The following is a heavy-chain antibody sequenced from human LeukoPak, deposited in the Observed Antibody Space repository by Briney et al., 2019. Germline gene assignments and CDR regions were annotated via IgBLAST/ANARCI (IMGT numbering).Heavy chain of an antibody. V-gene: IGHV4-4*07. CDR3: GRSMGVYGSGPPYYFDY. Sequence: TPSETLSLTCTVSGGSISSYFWNWIRQPAGKGLEWIGHIYTTGRNSNYNPSLKSRVTMSVDTSKNQFSLKLSSVTAADTAMYYCGRSMGVYGSGPPYYFDYWGQGILVTVSS. CDR1: GGSISSYF. CDR2: IYTTGRNS. D-gene: IGHD3-10*01. J-gene: IGHJ4*02.